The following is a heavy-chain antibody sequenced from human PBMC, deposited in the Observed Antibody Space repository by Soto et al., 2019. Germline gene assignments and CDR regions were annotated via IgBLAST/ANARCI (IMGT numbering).Heavy chain of an antibody. CDR2: INPNSGGT. CDR1: GYTFTGYY. V-gene: IGHV1-2*02. D-gene: IGHD3-10*01. CDR3: ASPHGETYHYYYYYGMDV. J-gene: IGHJ6*02. Sequence: ASVKVSCKASGYTFTGYYMHWVRQAPGQGLEWMGWINPNSGGTNYAQKFQGRVTMTRDTSISTAYMELSRLRSDDTAVYYCASPHGETYHYYYYYGMDVWGQGTTVTVYS.